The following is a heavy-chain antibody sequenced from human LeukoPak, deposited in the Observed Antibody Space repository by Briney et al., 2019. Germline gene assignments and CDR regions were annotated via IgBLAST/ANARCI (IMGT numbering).Heavy chain of an antibody. Sequence: ASVKVSCKASGYTFTSYAMNWVRQAPGQGLEWMGWINTNTGNPTYAQGFTGRFVFSLDTSVSTAYLQISSLKAEDTAVYYYARVRRQQLVRNYYYGMDVWGQGTTVTVSS. CDR2: INTNTGNP. CDR1: GYTFTSYA. CDR3: ARVRRQQLVRNYYYGMDV. J-gene: IGHJ6*02. V-gene: IGHV7-4-1*02. D-gene: IGHD6-13*01.